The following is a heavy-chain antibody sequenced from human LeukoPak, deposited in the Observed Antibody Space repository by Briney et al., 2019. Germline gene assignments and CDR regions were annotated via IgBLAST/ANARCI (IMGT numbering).Heavy chain of an antibody. J-gene: IGHJ5*02. D-gene: IGHD6-13*01. CDR3: ASSRTAASSNWFDP. CDR1: GLTVSSNY. Sequence: GGSLRLSCAASGLTVSSNYMTWVRQAPGKGLEWVSIIHTNGNTYYADSVKGRFTISRDNSKNTLYLQMNSLRTEDTAVYYCASSRTAASSNWFDPWGQGTLVAVSS. V-gene: IGHV3-53*01. CDR2: IHTNGNT.